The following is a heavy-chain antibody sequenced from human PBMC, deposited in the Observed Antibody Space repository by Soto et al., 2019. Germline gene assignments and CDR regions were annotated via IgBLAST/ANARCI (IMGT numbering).Heavy chain of an antibody. J-gene: IGHJ6*02. V-gene: IGHV5-51*01. CDR1: GFNFPTFL. D-gene: IGHD3-10*01. CDR3: AKDRGSGSYAANYYYYGMDV. CDR2: IYPDDSDT. Sequence: PGESLKISCKHSGFNFPTFLIAWVRQMPGKGLEWMGTIYPDDSDTRYSPSFQGQVTISADKSIQTAYLQMNSLRAEDTALYYCAKDRGSGSYAANYYYYGMDVWGQGTTVTVSS.